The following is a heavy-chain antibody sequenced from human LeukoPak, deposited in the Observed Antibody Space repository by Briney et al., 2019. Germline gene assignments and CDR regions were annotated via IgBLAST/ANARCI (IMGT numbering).Heavy chain of an antibody. V-gene: IGHV4-39*01. Sequence: SETLSLTCTVSGGSFSSTNYFWGWIRQPPGKGLEWIGPIYFGGSGGTYYNPSLRSRVTISVDTSKNQFSLKLNSVTAADTAVYYCARLDDRAARIAVGRSSTWSSRRGFDYWGQGTLVTVSS. J-gene: IGHJ4*02. CDR2: IYFGGSGGT. D-gene: IGHD6-13*01. CDR3: ARLDDRAARIAVGRSSTWSSRRGFDY. CDR1: GGSFSSTNYF.